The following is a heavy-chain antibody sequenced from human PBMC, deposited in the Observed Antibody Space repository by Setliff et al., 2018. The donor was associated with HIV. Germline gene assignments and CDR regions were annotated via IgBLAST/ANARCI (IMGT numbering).Heavy chain of an antibody. V-gene: IGHV3-48*03. D-gene: IGHD6-6*01. CDR3: ARARYMDV. Sequence: PGGSLRLSCAASGFIFSSYSMNWVRQAPGKGPEWVSSISSTGYTIHYADSVKGRFTISRDNAKNTLYLQMNSLRAEDTAVYYCARARYMDVWGKGTTVTVSS. J-gene: IGHJ6*03. CDR2: ISSTGYTI. CDR1: GFIFSSYS.